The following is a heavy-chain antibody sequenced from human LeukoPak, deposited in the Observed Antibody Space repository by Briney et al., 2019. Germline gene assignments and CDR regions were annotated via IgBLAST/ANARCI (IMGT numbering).Heavy chain of an antibody. D-gene: IGHD1-26*01. Sequence: SETLSFTCSGSGGSIRNYHWSWIRQAPGKGLEWIGNIYYSGTTKYKSSLRSRATISLDTSKNQFSLRLNSVTTADTAIYYCGRDRSGMGVTQLRSDYWGPGTLVTVSS. CDR3: GRDRSGMGVTQLRSDY. CDR1: GGSIRNYH. V-gene: IGHV4-59*01. CDR2: IYYSGTT. J-gene: IGHJ4*02.